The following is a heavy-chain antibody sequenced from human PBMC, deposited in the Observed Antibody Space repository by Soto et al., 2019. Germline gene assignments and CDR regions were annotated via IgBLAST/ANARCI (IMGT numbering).Heavy chain of an antibody. D-gene: IGHD3-16*01. CDR3: ATSENDYSTFDY. J-gene: IGHJ4*02. CDR2: IKAGNGDT. V-gene: IGHV1-3*01. CDR1: GYTFTRNA. Sequence: QVQLVQSGAEVKKPGASVKVSCKASGYTFTRNAIHWVRQAPGQRLVWIGRIKAGNGDTKYSQKFQDRLTITIDTPVSAAYMELSTLGSEDTSVYYWATSENDYSTFDYWGQGTLVTVSS.